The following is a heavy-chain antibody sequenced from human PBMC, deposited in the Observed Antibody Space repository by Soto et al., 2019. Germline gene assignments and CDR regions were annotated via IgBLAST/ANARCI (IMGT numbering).Heavy chain of an antibody. V-gene: IGHV4-59*01. CDR2: ISYTGSA. CDR1: GGSINYSY. D-gene: IGHD4-17*01. CDR3: ARVDYGDYYYGMDV. Sequence: SETLSLTCTVSGGSINYSYWTWIRQPPGKGLEWIGYISYTGSANYNASLKSRLTISVDTSKNQFSLKLSSVTAADTALYYCARVDYGDYYYGMDVWGQGTTVTVSS. J-gene: IGHJ6*02.